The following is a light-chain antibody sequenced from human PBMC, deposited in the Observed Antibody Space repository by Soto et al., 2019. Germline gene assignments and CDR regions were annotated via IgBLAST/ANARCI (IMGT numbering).Light chain of an antibody. J-gene: IGKJ4*01. V-gene: IGKV4-1*01. CDR2: WAS. Sequence: DIVMTQSPDSLAVSLGERATINCKSSQSLLYSSKNKNYLAWYQQKPGQPPKLLIYWASTRESGVPDRFSGSGSGKDFTLTISSLQAEDVAVYYCQQYYSTPLLTFGGGTKVEIK. CDR3: QQYYSTPLLT. CDR1: QSLLYSSKNKNY.